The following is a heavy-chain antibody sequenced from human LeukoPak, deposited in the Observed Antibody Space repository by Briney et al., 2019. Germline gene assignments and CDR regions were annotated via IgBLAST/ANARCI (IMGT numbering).Heavy chain of an antibody. CDR1: GGSISSYY. CDR3: ARVSLFGSRYYFDY. V-gene: IGHV4-59*01. Sequence: SETLSLTCTVSGGSISSYYWSWIRQPPGKGLEWIGYIYYSGSTNYNPSLKSRVTISVDTSKNQFSLKLSSVTAADTAVCYCARVSLFGSRYYFDYWGQGTLVTVSS. J-gene: IGHJ4*02. CDR2: IYYSGST. D-gene: IGHD3-16*01.